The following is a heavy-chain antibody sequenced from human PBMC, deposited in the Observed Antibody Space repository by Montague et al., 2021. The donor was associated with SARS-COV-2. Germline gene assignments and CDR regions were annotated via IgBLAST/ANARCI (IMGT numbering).Heavy chain of an antibody. Sequence: SLRLSCAASGFTFSSYEMNWVRQAPGKGLEWLSSISYSSGITNYADSVRGRFTISRDFAKNSLYLQMNSLRAEDTAVYYCVREGSGWFFDYWGQGALVTVSS. CDR2: ISYSSGIT. D-gene: IGHD2-15*01. V-gene: IGHV3-48*03. J-gene: IGHJ4*02. CDR1: GFTFSSYE. CDR3: VREGSGWFFDY.